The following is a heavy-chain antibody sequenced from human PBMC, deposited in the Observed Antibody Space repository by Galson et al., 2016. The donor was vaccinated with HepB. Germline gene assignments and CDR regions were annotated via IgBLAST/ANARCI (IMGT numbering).Heavy chain of an antibody. CDR2: ISSSGRTI. Sequence: SLRLSCAASGFIFSRYEMNWVRQAPGTGPEWVSYISSSGRTIYYADSVTGRFTISRDNAKNSLYLQMNSLRAADTAVHYCARGPSPRSGSFFDYWGQGTLVTGSS. CDR3: ARGPSPRSGSFFDY. D-gene: IGHD3-10*01. J-gene: IGHJ4*02. CDR1: GFIFSRYE. V-gene: IGHV3-48*03.